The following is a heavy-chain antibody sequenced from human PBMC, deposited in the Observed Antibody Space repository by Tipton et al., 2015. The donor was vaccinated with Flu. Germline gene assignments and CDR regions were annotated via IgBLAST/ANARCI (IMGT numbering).Heavy chain of an antibody. CDR3: ASGTSGYSNLFDY. J-gene: IGHJ4*02. CDR1: GDSLRSDYY. CDR2: IYYTGNT. V-gene: IGHV4-38-2*01. Sequence: TLSLTRAVSGDSLRSDYYWGWIRQPPGKGLEWIGNIYYTGNTYYNPSLKSRVTISVDRSKNQFSLKLTSVTAADTAVYYCASGTSGYSNLFDYWGQGTLVTVSS. D-gene: IGHD4-11*01.